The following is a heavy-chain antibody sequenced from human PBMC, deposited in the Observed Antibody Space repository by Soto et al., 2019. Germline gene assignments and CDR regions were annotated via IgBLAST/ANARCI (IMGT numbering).Heavy chain of an antibody. Sequence: QVQQQESGPGLVKPSDTLSLICSVSGTYISEFSWSWIRQPAGTGLEWIGRVHINGVVQYSPSFRGRVTMSIATSSDHFSLNLQSATAADTAVYYCARESGENWTYEAHWGQGTLVTVSS. V-gene: IGHV4-4*07. CDR2: VHINGVV. CDR1: GTYISEFS. J-gene: IGHJ1*01. D-gene: IGHD1-7*01. CDR3: ARESGENWTYEAH.